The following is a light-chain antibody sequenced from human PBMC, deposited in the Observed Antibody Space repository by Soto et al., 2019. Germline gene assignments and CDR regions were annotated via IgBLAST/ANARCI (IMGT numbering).Light chain of an antibody. V-gene: IGKV1D-16*01. CDR2: AAS. CDR3: QQLNSYPIT. Sequence: IPLTHSHSTLSPSLCYRFTITGAASQGVSSRLAWYQQKPGNAPKLLIYAASSLQSGVPSRFSGSGSATDFTLTISSLQPEDFATYYCQQLNSYPITFGQGTRLEIK. CDR1: QGVSSR. J-gene: IGKJ5*01.